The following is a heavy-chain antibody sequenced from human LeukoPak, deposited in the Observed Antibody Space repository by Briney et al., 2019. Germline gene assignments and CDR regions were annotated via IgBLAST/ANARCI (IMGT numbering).Heavy chain of an antibody. D-gene: IGHD6-13*01. CDR2: ISSTGSTI. J-gene: IGHJ4*02. Sequence: PGGSLRLSCAASGFTFSSYSMNWVRQAPGKGLEWVSYISSTGSTIYYADSVKGRFTISRDNAKNTLYLQMNSLRAEDTAVYYCARGGYSSSWYSPNFDYWGQGTLVTVSS. CDR3: ARGGYSSSWYSPNFDY. CDR1: GFTFSSYS. V-gene: IGHV3-48*01.